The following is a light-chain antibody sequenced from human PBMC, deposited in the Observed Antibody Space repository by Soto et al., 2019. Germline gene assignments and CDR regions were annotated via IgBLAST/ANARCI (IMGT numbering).Light chain of an antibody. CDR1: SGHSSYA. V-gene: IGLV4-69*01. J-gene: IGLJ3*02. Sequence: QPVLTQSPSASASLGASVTLTCTLSSGHSSYAIVWHQQRPEKGPRYLMRLNSDGSHNKGDGISDRFSGSSSGAERYLTISGLQSEDEADYYCQTWGTGVWVFGGGTKLTVL. CDR2: LNSDGSH. CDR3: QTWGTGVWV.